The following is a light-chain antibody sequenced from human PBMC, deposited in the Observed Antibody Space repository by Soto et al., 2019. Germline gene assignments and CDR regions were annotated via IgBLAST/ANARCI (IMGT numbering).Light chain of an antibody. CDR3: SSYAGSNTYV. CDR2: EVI. Sequence: QSSLTQPPSASGSPGQSVTISCTGTSSDVGGYNYVSWYQQHPGKAPKLMIYEVIKRPSGVPDRFSVSKSGNTASLTVSGLQAEDEADYYCSSYAGSNTYVFGTGSKVTVL. V-gene: IGLV2-8*01. CDR1: SSDVGGYNY. J-gene: IGLJ1*01.